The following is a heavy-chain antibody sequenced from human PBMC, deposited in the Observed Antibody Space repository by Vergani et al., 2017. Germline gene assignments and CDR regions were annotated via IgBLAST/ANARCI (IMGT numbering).Heavy chain of an antibody. CDR2: IIPICGTA. D-gene: IGHD5-18*01. V-gene: IGHV1-69*18. CDR3: AGVAMHNLDTALVLGLYGMDV. Sequence: QVQLVQSGAEVKKPGSSVKVSCKASGGTFSSYAISWVRQAPGQGLEWMGRIIPICGTANYAQKFQGRVTLTADEATSTAYMELSSLRSEDTAVYYCAGVAMHNLDTALVLGLYGMDVWGQGTTVTVSS. CDR1: GGTFSSYA. J-gene: IGHJ6*02.